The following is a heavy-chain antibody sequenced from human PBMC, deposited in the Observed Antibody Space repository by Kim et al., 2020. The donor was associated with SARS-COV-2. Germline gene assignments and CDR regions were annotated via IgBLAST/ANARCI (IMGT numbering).Heavy chain of an antibody. CDR2: ISWNSGSI. CDR1: GFTFDDYA. D-gene: IGHD3-22*01. CDR3: AKDIRAGYDSSGYYYSPLFDY. V-gene: IGHV3-9*01. J-gene: IGHJ4*02. Sequence: GGSLRLSCAASGFTFDDYAMHWVRQAPGKGLEWVSGISWNSGSIGYADSVKGRFTISRDNAKNSLYLQMNSLRAEDTALYYCAKDIRAGYDSSGYYYSPLFDYWGQGTLVTVSS.